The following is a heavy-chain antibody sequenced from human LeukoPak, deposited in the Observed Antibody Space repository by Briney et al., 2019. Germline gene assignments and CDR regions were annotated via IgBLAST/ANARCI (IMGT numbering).Heavy chain of an antibody. V-gene: IGHV3-23*01. D-gene: IGHD1-1*01. CDR2: IGDGGFAT. CDR3: AKYRKTTRMSFDC. CDR1: GFTFTSYG. J-gene: IGHJ4*02. Sequence: GGSLRLSCTASGFTFTSYGMHWVRQAPGQGLEWVSTIGDGGFATYYADSVEGRFTISRDDSKNTLYLQMNSLRAEDTAVYYCAKYRKTTRMSFDCWGQGTLVTVSS.